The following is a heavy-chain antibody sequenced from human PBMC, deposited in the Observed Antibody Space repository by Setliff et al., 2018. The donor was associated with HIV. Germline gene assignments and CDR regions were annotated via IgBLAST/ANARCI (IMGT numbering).Heavy chain of an antibody. V-gene: IGHV3-21*01. CDR2: ISYGSTYI. D-gene: IGHD3-16*01. J-gene: IGHJ6*03. Sequence: GGSLRLSCVASGFTSSSYCMDWFRQAPGKGLEWVSSISYGSTYIYQSDSVRGRFTISRDDAKKSLYLQMNSLGAEDTAVYYCARSGGIGNYHWDVWGKGTTVTVSS. CDR3: ARSGGIGNYHWDV. CDR1: GFTSSSYC.